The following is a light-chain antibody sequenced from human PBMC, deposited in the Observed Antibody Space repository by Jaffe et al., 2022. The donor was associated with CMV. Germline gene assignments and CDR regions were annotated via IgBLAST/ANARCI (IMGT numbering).Light chain of an antibody. CDR1: SSTIENNY. CDR3: GTWHDSLNVWV. J-gene: IGLJ3*02. Sequence: QSVLTQPPSVSAAPGQKVTISCSGSSSTIENNYVSWYQQLPGIAPRLLIYDNNKRPSGIPDRFSGSKSGTSATLGITGLQTGDEADYYCGTWHDSLNVWVFGGGTKLTVL. V-gene: IGLV1-51*01. CDR2: DNN.